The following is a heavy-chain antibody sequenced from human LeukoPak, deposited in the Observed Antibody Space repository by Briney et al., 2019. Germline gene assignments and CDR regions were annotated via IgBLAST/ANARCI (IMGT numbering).Heavy chain of an antibody. J-gene: IGHJ5*02. CDR3: ARGRAVQAASAGWFDP. Sequence: ASVKVSCKASGYTFTSYDINWVRQATGQGLEWMGWMNPNSGNTGYAQKFQGRVTMTRNTSISTAYMELSSLRSEDTAVYYCARGRAVQAASAGWFDPWGQGTLVTVSS. D-gene: IGHD2-2*01. CDR2: MNPNSGNT. V-gene: IGHV1-8*01. CDR1: GYTFTSYD.